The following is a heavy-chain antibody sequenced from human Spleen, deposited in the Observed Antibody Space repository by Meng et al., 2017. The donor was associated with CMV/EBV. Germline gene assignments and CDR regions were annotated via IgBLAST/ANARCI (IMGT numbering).Heavy chain of an antibody. CDR2: ISSSSSYI. D-gene: IGHD2-21*01. J-gene: IGHJ4*02. CDR3: ARVHMTYPCFDY. CDR1: GFTFTSYA. V-gene: IGHV3-21*01. Sequence: GGSLRLSCAASGFTFTSYAMHWVRQAPGKGLEWVSSISSSSSYIYYADSVKGRFTSSRDNAKNSLYLQMNSLRAEDTAVYYCARVHMTYPCFDYWGQGTLVTVSS.